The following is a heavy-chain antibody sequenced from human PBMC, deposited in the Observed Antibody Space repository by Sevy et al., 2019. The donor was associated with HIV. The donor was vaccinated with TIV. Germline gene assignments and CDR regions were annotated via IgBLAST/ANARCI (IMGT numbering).Heavy chain of an antibody. CDR3: ARVGGDCTSTTCYVFEY. V-gene: IGHV3-74*01. CDR2: INGDATAT. Sequence: GGSLRLSCAASGFSFSNYWMHWVRQAPGKGLVWVSHINGDATATTYADSVKGRFTISRDNAKNTLYLQMISLRAEDTAVYYCARVGGDCTSTTCYVFEYWGQGTLVTVSS. D-gene: IGHD2-2*01. CDR1: GFSFSNYW. J-gene: IGHJ4*02.